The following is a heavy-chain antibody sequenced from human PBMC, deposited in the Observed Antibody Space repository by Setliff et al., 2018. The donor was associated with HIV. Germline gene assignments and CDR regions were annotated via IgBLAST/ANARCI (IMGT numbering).Heavy chain of an antibody. D-gene: IGHD2-8*01. CDR2: IDSNNGNR. Sequence: ASVKVSCRASGHTFNNYDINWVRQAPGQGLEWMGWIDSNNGNRNFAQKFRGRVTMTTDISTNTAYMEVRSLSFDDTAVYYCVRLTADRTNYYYYMDVWGKGTTVTVSS. V-gene: IGHV1-18*01. CDR1: GHTFNNYD. CDR3: VRLTADRTNYYYYMDV. J-gene: IGHJ6*03.